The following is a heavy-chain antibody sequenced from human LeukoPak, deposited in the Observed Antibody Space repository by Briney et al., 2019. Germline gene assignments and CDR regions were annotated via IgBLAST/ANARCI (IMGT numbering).Heavy chain of an antibody. CDR1: GGSISSSSYY. CDR3: ARRPGYSYGDVYYFDY. Sequence: PSETLSLTCTVSGGSISSSSYYWGWIRQPPGKGLEWIGSIYYSGSTYYNPSLKSRVTISVDTSKNQFSLKLSSVTAADTAVYYCARRPGYSYGDVYYFDYWGQGTLVTVSS. J-gene: IGHJ4*02. CDR2: IYYSGST. D-gene: IGHD5-18*01. V-gene: IGHV4-39*07.